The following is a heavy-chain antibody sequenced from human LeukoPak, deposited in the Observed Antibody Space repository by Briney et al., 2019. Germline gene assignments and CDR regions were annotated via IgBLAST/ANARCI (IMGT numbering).Heavy chain of an antibody. CDR2: IYTSEST. CDR3: ARAGGGSGSSRLYYYYMDV. Sequence: PSETLSLTCTVSGDSISSYYWAWIRQPAGKGLEWIGRIYTSESTNYNPSLKSRVTISADKSKNQFSLKLSSVTAADTAVYYCARAGGGSGSSRLYYYYMDVWGKGTTVTVSS. D-gene: IGHD3-10*01. CDR1: GDSISSYY. J-gene: IGHJ6*03. V-gene: IGHV4-4*07.